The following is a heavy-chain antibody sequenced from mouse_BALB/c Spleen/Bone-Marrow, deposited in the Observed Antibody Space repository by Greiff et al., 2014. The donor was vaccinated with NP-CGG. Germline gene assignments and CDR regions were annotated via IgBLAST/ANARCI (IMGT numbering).Heavy chain of an antibody. CDR3: ATYYYGSSWGFAY. CDR2: IDPANGNT. CDR1: GFNIKDTY. Sequence: VQLQQSGAELVKPGASVKLSCTASGFNIKDTYMHWVKQRPEQGLEWIGGIDPANGNTKYDPKFQGKATITADTSSNTAYLQLSSLTSEDTAVYYCATYYYGSSWGFAYWGQGTPVTVSA. J-gene: IGHJ3*01. V-gene: IGHV14-3*02. D-gene: IGHD1-1*01.